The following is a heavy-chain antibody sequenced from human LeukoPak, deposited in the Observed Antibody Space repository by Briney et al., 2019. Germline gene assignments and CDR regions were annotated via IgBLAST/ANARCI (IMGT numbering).Heavy chain of an antibody. D-gene: IGHD3-10*01. CDR3: ARGTMAGYYYGSGSPGDAFDI. V-gene: IGHV4-30-2*01. J-gene: IGHJ3*02. CDR2: IYHSGST. CDR1: GGSISSGGYY. Sequence: SQTLSLTCTVSGGSISSGGYYWSWIRQPPGKGLEWIGYIYHSGSTYYNPSLKSRVTISVDRSKNQFSLKLSSVTAADTAVYYCARGTMAGYYYGSGSPGDAFDIWGQGTMVTVSS.